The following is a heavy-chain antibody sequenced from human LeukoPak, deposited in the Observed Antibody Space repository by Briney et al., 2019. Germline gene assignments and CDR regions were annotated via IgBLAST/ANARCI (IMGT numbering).Heavy chain of an antibody. CDR2: IYYSGST. CDR3: ARRSRNYYSFDY. CDR1: GGSVSSRNYF. D-gene: IGHD3-10*01. Sequence: PSETLSLTCTVSGGSVSSRNYFWSWIRQPPGKGLEWIGYIYYSGSTNYNPSLKSRVTISVDTSKNQFSLRLSSVTAADTAVYYYARRSRNYYSFDYWGQGTLVTVSS. J-gene: IGHJ4*02. V-gene: IGHV4-61*01.